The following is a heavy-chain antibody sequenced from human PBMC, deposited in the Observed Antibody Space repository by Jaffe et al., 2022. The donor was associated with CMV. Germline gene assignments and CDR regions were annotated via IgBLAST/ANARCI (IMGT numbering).Heavy chain of an antibody. CDR2: ISVSGDYT. D-gene: IGHD1-26*01. CDR3: AKAHSGSYWAPFNY. J-gene: IGHJ4*02. CDR1: GFTFSSYA. Sequence: EVQLLESGGGLVQPGGSLRLSCAASGFTFSSYAMTWVRQAPGKGLEWVSTISVSGDYTYYADSVKGRFTISRDDSKNTLYLQMNSLRAEDTAIYYCAKAHSGSYWAPFNYWGQGILVTVSS. V-gene: IGHV3-23*01.